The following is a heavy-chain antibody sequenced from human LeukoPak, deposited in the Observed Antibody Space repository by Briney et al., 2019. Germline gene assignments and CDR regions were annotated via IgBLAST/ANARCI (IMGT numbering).Heavy chain of an antibody. V-gene: IGHV3-48*03. J-gene: IGHJ4*02. CDR3: ARHDPFDY. Sequence: GGSLRLSCAASGFTFSSYEMNWVRQAPGKGLEWVSYISSSSSGITIYYADSVKGRFTISRDNAKNSLYLQMNSLRAEDTAVYYCARHDPFDYWGQGTLVTVSS. CDR2: ISSSSSGITI. CDR1: GFTFSSYE. D-gene: IGHD1-1*01.